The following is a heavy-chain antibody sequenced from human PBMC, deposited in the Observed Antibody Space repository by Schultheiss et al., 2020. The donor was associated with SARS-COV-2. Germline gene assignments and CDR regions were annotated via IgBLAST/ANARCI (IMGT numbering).Heavy chain of an antibody. V-gene: IGHV3-48*03. D-gene: IGHD1-26*01. Sequence: GGSLRLSCAASGFTFSSYEMNWVRQAPGKGLEWVSYISSSGSTIYYADSVKGRFTISRDDSKNSLYLQMNSLKTEDTAVYYCARVKDGNDYWGQGTLVTVSS. CDR1: GFTFSSYE. CDR3: ARVKDGNDY. CDR2: ISSSGSTI. J-gene: IGHJ4*02.